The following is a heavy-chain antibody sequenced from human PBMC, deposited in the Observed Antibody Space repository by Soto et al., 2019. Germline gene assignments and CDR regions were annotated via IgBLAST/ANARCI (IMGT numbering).Heavy chain of an antibody. CDR1: GFTFSSYA. Sequence: QVQLVESGGGVVQPGRSLRLSCAASGFTFSSYAMHWVRQAPGKALEWVAVISYDGSNKYYADSVKGRFTISRDNSKNTLYLQMNSLRAEDTAVYYCAREFGSSYGLPLYYYYGMDVWGQGTTVTVSS. CDR3: AREFGSSYGLPLYYYYGMDV. D-gene: IGHD5-18*01. CDR2: ISYDGSNK. J-gene: IGHJ6*02. V-gene: IGHV3-30-3*01.